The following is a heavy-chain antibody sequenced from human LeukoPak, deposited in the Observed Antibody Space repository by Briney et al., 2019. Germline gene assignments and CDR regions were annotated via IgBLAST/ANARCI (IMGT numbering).Heavy chain of an antibody. Sequence: GGSLRLSCAASGFTFSSYAMSWVRQAPGEGLEWVSLLSGSGGSTYYADSMKGRFTISRDNSKNTLYLQMNSLRAEDTAVYYCAKAWLEQGGMFDYWGQGTPVTVSS. D-gene: IGHD1/OR15-1a*01. CDR1: GFTFSSYA. CDR2: LSGSGGST. V-gene: IGHV3-23*01. CDR3: AKAWLEQGGMFDY. J-gene: IGHJ4*02.